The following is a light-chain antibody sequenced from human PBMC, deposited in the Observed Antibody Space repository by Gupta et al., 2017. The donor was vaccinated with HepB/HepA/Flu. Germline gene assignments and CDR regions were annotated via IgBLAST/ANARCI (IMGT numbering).Light chain of an antibody. CDR2: NDD. CDR3: AAWDNSLSAYV. Sequence: QPVLTHPPSASVTPWRRGAVSRSRSSSNVGRDNVYWYRQLPGTAPKLLIYNDDRRPSGVPDRFSGSKSGTSASLAISGLRSEDEADYYCAAWDNSLSAYVFGTGTWVTVL. V-gene: IGLV1-47*02. CDR1: SSNVGRDN. J-gene: IGLJ1*01.